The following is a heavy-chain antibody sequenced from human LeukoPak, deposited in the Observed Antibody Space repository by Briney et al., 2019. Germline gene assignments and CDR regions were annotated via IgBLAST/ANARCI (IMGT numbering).Heavy chain of an antibody. CDR1: GYTFTSYD. CDR3: ARDSDPGWFSYGSEEYGMDV. V-gene: IGHV1-8*01. CDR2: MNPNSGNT. Sequence: GASVKVSCKASGYTFTSYDINWVRQATGQGLEWMGWMNPNSGNTGYAQKLQGRVTMTTDTSTSTAYMELGSLRSDDTAVYYCARDSDPGWFSYGSEEYGMDVWGQGTTVTVSS. D-gene: IGHD6-19*01. J-gene: IGHJ6*02.